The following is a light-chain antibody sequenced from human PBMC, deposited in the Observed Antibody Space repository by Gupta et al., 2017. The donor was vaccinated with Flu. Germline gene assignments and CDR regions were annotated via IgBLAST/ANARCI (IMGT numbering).Light chain of an antibody. CDR3: QKYNSAPRT. Sequence: PSPLSASVGDRVIITCRASQGISNYLAWYQQKPGKVPKLLTYAASTLQSGVPSRFSGSGSGTDFTLTISSLQPEDVATYYCQKYNSAPRTFGQGTKVEIK. V-gene: IGKV1-27*01. CDR2: AAS. J-gene: IGKJ1*01. CDR1: QGISNY.